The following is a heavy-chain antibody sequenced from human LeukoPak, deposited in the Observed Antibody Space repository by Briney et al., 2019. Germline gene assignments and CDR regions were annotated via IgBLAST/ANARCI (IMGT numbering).Heavy chain of an antibody. Sequence: GGSLRLSCAASGFTFSDYYMSWIRLAPGKGLEWVSYISSSGSTIYYADSVRGRFTISRDNAKNSLYLQMNSLRAEDTAVYYCARDTALVAFDIWGQGTMVTVSS. CDR1: GFTFSDYY. D-gene: IGHD5-18*01. V-gene: IGHV3-11*04. CDR2: ISSSGSTI. CDR3: ARDTALVAFDI. J-gene: IGHJ3*02.